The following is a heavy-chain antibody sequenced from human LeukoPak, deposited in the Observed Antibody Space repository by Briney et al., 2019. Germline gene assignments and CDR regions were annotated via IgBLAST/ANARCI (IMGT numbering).Heavy chain of an antibody. CDR1: GFTFSSNA. D-gene: IGHD3-9*01. J-gene: IGHJ4*02. Sequence: VGSLRLSCAASGFTFSSNAMSWVRQAPRKGLEWISVVSGSGSSTDYADSVKGRFTISRDNSKNTLYLQMSSLRAEDTAVYYCAKMNVLTGYYTPNFDFWGQGTLVTVSS. CDR2: VSGSGSST. CDR3: AKMNVLTGYYTPNFDF. V-gene: IGHV3-23*01.